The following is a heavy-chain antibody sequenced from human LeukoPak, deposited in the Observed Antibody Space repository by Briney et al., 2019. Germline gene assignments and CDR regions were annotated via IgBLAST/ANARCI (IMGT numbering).Heavy chain of an antibody. Sequence: SETLSLTCTVSGVSISSYYWSWIRQPAGKGLEWIGRIYTSGSTNYNPSLKSRVTMSVDTSKNQFSLKLSSVTAADTAVYYCARVRITMVRGVITHYYYMDVWVKGTTVTVSS. V-gene: IGHV4-4*07. CDR2: IYTSGST. D-gene: IGHD3-10*01. CDR1: GVSISSYY. J-gene: IGHJ6*03. CDR3: ARVRITMVRGVITHYYYMDV.